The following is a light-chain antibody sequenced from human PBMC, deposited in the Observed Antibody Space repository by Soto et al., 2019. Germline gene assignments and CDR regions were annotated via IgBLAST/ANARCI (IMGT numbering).Light chain of an antibody. CDR1: QSVTTY. J-gene: IGKJ4*01. V-gene: IGKV3-11*01. CDR2: DAS. Sequence: ESGLIQSPDTVSLSPGERATLSCRASQSVTTYLAWYQQKPGQAPRLLIYDASKRATGVPARFSGSGSGTDFTLTISSLESEDFAVYYCQQRSKWPRLFGGGTKVEIK. CDR3: QQRSKWPRL.